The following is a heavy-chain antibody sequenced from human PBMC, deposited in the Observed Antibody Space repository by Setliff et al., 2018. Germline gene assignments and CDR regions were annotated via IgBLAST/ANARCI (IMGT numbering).Heavy chain of an antibody. CDR1: GGTFSDYY. J-gene: IGHJ5*01. Sequence: SETLSLTCAAYGGTFSDYYWTWIRQPPGKGLEWVGEINHRGSTNYNPSLKSRVTISVDTSKNQFSLKLSSVTAADTAVYYCARDRSILLRGVVHHNWFDSWGQGNLVTVSS. V-gene: IGHV4-34*09. CDR2: INHRGST. D-gene: IGHD3-10*01. CDR3: ARDRSILLRGVVHHNWFDS.